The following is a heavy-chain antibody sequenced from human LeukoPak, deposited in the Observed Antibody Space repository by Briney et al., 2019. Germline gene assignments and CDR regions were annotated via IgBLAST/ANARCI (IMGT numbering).Heavy chain of an antibody. V-gene: IGHV4-59*08. Sequence: PSETLSLTCTVSGGSISSYYWSWIRQPPGKGLEWIGYIYYSGSTEYNPSLKSRVSISVDTSKNQFSLKLSSVTAADTAVYYCARGAGAGYNLQPFDYWGQGTLVTVSS. CDR1: GGSISSYY. D-gene: IGHD5-24*01. CDR3: ARGAGAGYNLQPFDY. J-gene: IGHJ4*02. CDR2: IYYSGST.